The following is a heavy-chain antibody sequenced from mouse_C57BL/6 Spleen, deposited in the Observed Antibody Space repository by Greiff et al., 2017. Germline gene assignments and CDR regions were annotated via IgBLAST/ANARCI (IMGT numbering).Heavy chain of an antibody. CDR1: GYPFTDYY. D-gene: IGHD1-1*01. V-gene: IGHV1-19*01. Sequence: EVKVVESGPVLVKPGASVKMSCKASGYPFTDYYMNWVKQSHGKSLEWIGVINPYNGGTSYNQKFKGKATLTVDKSSSTAYMELNSLTSEDSAVYYCAREGNYYGSSPSRENYFDYWGQGTTLTVSS. CDR3: AREGNYYGSSPSRENYFDY. CDR2: INPYNGGT. J-gene: IGHJ2*01.